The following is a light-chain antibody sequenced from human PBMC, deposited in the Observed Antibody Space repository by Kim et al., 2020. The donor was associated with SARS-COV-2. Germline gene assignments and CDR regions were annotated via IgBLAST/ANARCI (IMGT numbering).Light chain of an antibody. Sequence: QSALAQPASVSGSPGQSITISCTGTSSDVGGYKYVSWYQQHPDKAPKLMIYDVSNRSSGVSHRSSGSKSGNTASLTISGLHAEDEADYYCCSYTSSTTYVFGTGTKVTVL. CDR3: CSYTSSTTYV. CDR2: DVS. CDR1: SSDVGGYKY. J-gene: IGLJ1*01. V-gene: IGLV2-14*03.